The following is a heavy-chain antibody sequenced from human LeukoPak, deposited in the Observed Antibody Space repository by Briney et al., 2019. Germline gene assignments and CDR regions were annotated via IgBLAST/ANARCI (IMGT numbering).Heavy chain of an antibody. CDR2: ISTSHSTI. J-gene: IGHJ4*02. CDR3: ARGLSGWYLYYFDY. Sequence: GGSLRLSCAASGFTFSSYGMNWVRQAPGKGLEWVSYISTSHSTIYYADSVKGRFTISRDNAKNSLYLQMNSLRAEDTAVYYCARGLSGWYLYYFDYWGQGTLVTVSS. V-gene: IGHV3-48*03. D-gene: IGHD6-19*01. CDR1: GFTFSSYG.